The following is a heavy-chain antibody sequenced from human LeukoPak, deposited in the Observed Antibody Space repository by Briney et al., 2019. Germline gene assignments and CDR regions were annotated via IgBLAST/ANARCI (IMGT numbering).Heavy chain of an antibody. CDR3: ARDGQQWPIYY. J-gene: IGHJ4*02. Sequence: PGGSLRLSCAASGFTFSSYEMIWVRQAPGKGLEWVSYISSNGTIMYYADSVGGRFTISRDNAKNSLYLQMNSLRAEDTAVYYCARDGQQWPIYYWGQGTLVTVSS. CDR2: ISSNGTIM. D-gene: IGHD6-19*01. CDR1: GFTFSSYE. V-gene: IGHV3-48*03.